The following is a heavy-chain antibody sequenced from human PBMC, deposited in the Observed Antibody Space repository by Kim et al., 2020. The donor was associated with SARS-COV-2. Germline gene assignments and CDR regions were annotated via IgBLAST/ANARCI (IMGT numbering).Heavy chain of an antibody. Sequence: GGSLRLSCAVSGIPFANAWMNWVRQTPGKGLEWIGRIKSKTDGGTADYAAPVKGRFTISRDDSKNTLFLLMSSLKTEDSGVYYCTTVSMRWGQGTLVTGS. CDR3: TTVSMR. CDR1: GIPFANAW. D-gene: IGHD2-2*01. V-gene: IGHV3-15*01. CDR2: IKSKTDGGTA. J-gene: IGHJ4*02.